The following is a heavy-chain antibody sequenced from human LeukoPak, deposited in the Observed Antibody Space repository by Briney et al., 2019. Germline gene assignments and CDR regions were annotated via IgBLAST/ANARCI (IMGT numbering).Heavy chain of an antibody. Sequence: ASETLSLTCSVYGDSITTYYWSWIRQPPGKGLEWIGYIYYSGSTNYNPSLKSRVTISLDTSKNQISLKLSSVTAADTAVYYCARVPSGWYQYGSGSYPWFMDVWGKGTTVTISP. J-gene: IGHJ6*04. CDR2: IYYSGST. D-gene: IGHD3-10*01. V-gene: IGHV4-59*01. CDR1: GDSITTYY. CDR3: ARVPSGWYQYGSGSYPWFMDV.